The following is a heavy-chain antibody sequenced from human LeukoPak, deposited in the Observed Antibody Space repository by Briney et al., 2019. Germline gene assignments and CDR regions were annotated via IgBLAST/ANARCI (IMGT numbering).Heavy chain of an antibody. CDR2: ISGSGGST. V-gene: IGHV3-23*01. CDR3: ASQLLWFGEFRV. J-gene: IGHJ4*02. Sequence: GSLRLSCAASGFTFSSYAMSWVRQAPGKGLEWVSAISGSGGSTYYADSVKGRFTISRDNSKNTLYLQMNSLRAEDTAVYYCASQLLWFGEFRVWGQGTLVTVSS. CDR1: GFTFSSYA. D-gene: IGHD3-10*01.